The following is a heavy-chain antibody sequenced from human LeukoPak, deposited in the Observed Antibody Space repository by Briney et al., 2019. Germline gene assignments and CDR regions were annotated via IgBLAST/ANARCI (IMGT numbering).Heavy chain of an antibody. CDR1: GYTFTGYY. CDR3: ARDPSGYSEEPFDY. CDR2: INPNSGGT. D-gene: IGHD3-3*01. Sequence: RASVKVSCKASGYTFTGYYMHWVRQAPGQGLEWMGWINPNSGGTNYAQKFQGRVTMTRDTSISTAYMELSRLRSDDTAVYYCARDPSGYSEEPFDYWGQGTLVTVSS. J-gene: IGHJ4*02. V-gene: IGHV1-2*02.